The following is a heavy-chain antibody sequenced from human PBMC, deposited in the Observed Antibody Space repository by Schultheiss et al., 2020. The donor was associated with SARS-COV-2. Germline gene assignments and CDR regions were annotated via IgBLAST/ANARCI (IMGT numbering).Heavy chain of an antibody. CDR2: IYHSGST. D-gene: IGHD3-10*01. V-gene: IGHV4-30-2*01. CDR1: GGSISSSSYY. CDR3: ARGLRSITMVRGGRYYYMDV. J-gene: IGHJ6*03. Sequence: SQTLSLTCTVSGGSISSSSYYWGWIRQPPGKGLEWIGYIYHSGSTYYNPSLKSRVTISVDRSKNQFSLKLSSVTAADTAVYYCARGLRSITMVRGGRYYYMDVWGKGTTVTVSS.